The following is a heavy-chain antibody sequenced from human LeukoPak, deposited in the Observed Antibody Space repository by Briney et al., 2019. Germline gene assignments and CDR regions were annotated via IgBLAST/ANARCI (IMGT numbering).Heavy chain of an antibody. D-gene: IGHD6-13*01. CDR2: VYPGDSDT. V-gene: IGHV5-51*01. J-gene: IGHJ5*02. CDR1: GYSFTNYW. CDR3: ARQDEGQQLVRS. Sequence: GESLEIPCKGSGYSFTNYWIAWVRQMPGKGLEWLGIVYPGDSDTRYSPSFQGQVTISADKSISTAYLQWSSLKASDTAMYYCARQDEGQQLVRSWGQGTLVTVSS.